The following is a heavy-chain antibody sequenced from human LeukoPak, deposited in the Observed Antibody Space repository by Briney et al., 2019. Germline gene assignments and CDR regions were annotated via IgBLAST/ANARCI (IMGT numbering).Heavy chain of an antibody. Sequence: SETLSLTCAVYGGSFSGYYWSWIRQPPGKGLEWIGEINHSGSTNYNPSLKSRVTISVDTSMNQFSLTLSSVTAADTAVYYCARARRGSTSSPFRSSIAARNYFDYWGQGTLVTVSS. V-gene: IGHV4-34*01. J-gene: IGHJ4*02. CDR2: INHSGST. CDR1: GGSFSGYY. CDR3: ARARRGSTSSPFRSSIAARNYFDY. D-gene: IGHD6-6*01.